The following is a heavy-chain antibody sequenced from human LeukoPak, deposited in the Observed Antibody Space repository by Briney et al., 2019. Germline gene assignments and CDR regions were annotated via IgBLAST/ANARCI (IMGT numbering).Heavy chain of an antibody. V-gene: IGHV3-30-3*01. CDR1: GFTFSSYT. Sequence: PGGSLRLSCAASGFTFSSYTIHWVRQAPGKGLEWVAVISSDGNNRYYADSAKGRFTISRDNSKNTLYLQLSSLGAEDTAIYYCARSGSIWQNWFDPWGQGTLVTVSS. CDR2: ISSDGNNR. CDR3: ARSGSIWQNWFDP. D-gene: IGHD6-13*01. J-gene: IGHJ5*02.